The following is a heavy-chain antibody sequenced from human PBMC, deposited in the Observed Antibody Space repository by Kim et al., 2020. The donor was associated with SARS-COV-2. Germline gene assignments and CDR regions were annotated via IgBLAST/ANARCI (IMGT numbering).Heavy chain of an antibody. CDR3: ARDLRFRRVTTGFDP. CDR2: IIPIFGTA. Sequence: SVKVSCKASGGTFSSYAISWVRQAPGQGLEWMGGIIPIFGTANYAQKFQGRVTITADESTSTAYMELSSLRSEDTAVYYCARDLRFRRVTTGFDPWGQGTLVTVSS. CDR1: GGTFSSYA. J-gene: IGHJ5*02. V-gene: IGHV1-69*13. D-gene: IGHD3-22*01.